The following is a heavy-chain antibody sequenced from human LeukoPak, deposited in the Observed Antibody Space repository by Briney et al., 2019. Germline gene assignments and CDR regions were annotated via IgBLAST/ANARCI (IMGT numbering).Heavy chain of an antibody. D-gene: IGHD6-6*01. V-gene: IGHV3-64*01. Sequence: SCKASGGTFSSYAMHWVRQAPGKGLEYVSAISSNGGSTYYANSVKGRFTISRDNSKNTLYLQMGSLRAEDMAVYYCARSIAARLYWFDPWGQGTLVTVSS. CDR3: ARSIAARLYWFDP. CDR2: ISSNGGST. CDR1: GGTFSSYA. J-gene: IGHJ5*02.